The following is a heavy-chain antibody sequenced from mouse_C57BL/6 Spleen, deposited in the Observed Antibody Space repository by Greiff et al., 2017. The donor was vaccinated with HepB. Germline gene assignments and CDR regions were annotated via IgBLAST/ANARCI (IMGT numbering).Heavy chain of an antibody. CDR1: GFTFSDFY. CDR3: ARDQYDYDGMDY. V-gene: IGHV7-1*01. Sequence: EVKLVESGGGLVQSGRSLRLSCATSGFTFSDFYMEWVRQAPGKGLEWIAASRNKANDYTTEYSASVKGRFIVSRDTSQSILYRQMNALRAEDTAIYYCARDQYDYDGMDYWGQGTSVTVSS. CDR2: SRNKANDYTT. J-gene: IGHJ4*01.